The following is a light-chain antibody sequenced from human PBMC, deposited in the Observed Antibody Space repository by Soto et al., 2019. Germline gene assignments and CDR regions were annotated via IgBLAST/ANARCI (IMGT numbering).Light chain of an antibody. CDR1: QDISNY. Sequence: IPMTQSPAALTASVGDRVTIICEASQDISNYLNWYQQKPGKAPKLLIYDASNLETGVPSRFSGSGSGTDFTFTISSLQPEDIATYYCQQYDNLPLTFGQGSRLAI. V-gene: IGKV1-33*01. CDR3: QQYDNLPLT. CDR2: DAS. J-gene: IGKJ5*01.